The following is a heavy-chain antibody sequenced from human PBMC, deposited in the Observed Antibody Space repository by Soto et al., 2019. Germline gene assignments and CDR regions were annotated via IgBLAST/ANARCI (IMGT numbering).Heavy chain of an antibody. D-gene: IGHD3-22*01. CDR2: IIPIFGTA. CDR3: ARATLYYDSSGPSYYYGMDV. CDR1: GGTFSSYA. V-gene: IGHV1-69*06. Sequence: GASVKVSCKASGGTFSSYAISWARQASGQGLEWMGGIIPIFGTANYAQKFQGRDTITADKSTSTAYMELSSLRSEDTAVYYCARATLYYDSSGPSYYYGMDVWGQVTTGTVSS. J-gene: IGHJ6*01.